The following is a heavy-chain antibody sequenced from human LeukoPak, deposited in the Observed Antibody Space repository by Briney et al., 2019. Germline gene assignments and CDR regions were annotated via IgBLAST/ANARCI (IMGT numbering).Heavy chain of an antibody. CDR2: ISSSGSTI. V-gene: IGHV3-48*04. CDR1: GFTFSSYS. CDR3: ARDGYSGSYGDY. Sequence: PGGSLRLSCAASGFTFSSYSMNWVRQAPGKGPEWVSYISSSGSTIYYADSVKGRFTISRDNAKNSLYLQMNSLRAEDTAVYYCARDGYSGSYGDYWGQGTLVTVSS. J-gene: IGHJ4*02. D-gene: IGHD1-26*01.